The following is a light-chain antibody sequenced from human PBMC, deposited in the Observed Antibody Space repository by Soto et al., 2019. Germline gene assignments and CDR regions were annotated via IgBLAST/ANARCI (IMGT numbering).Light chain of an antibody. CDR1: QNVLYSSNNKNY. V-gene: IGKV4-1*01. CDR2: WAS. J-gene: IGKJ1*01. CDR3: QQYYRTPWT. Sequence: DIVMTQSPDSLAVSLGERATINCKSSQNVLYSSNNKNYLAWYQQKPGQPPKLLIYWASTRESGVPDRFSGSGSGTDFTLTISSLQAEYVAVYYCQQYYRTPWTFGQGTKVEI.